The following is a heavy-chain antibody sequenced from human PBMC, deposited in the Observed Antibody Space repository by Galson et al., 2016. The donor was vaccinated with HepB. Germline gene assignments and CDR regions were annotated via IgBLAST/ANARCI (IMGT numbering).Heavy chain of an antibody. CDR1: GFTFSSYS. CDR3: VKESPVRGNHFEY. CDR2: ISATGGTT. J-gene: IGHJ4*02. V-gene: IGHV3-23*01. Sequence: SLRLSCAASGFTFSSYSMNWLRQAPGKGLQWVSAISATGGTTYYGESVKGRFTISRDNSKNTLYLQMNSLRAEDTAVYYCVKESPVRGNHFEYWGRGTLVTVSS. D-gene: IGHD3-16*01.